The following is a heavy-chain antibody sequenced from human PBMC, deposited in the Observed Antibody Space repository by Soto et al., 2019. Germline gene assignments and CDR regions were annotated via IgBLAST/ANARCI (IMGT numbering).Heavy chain of an antibody. D-gene: IGHD3-9*01. J-gene: IGHJ6*02. CDR1: GFTVSSNY. V-gene: IGHV3-53*01. CDR2: IYSGGST. Sequence: GGSLRLSCAASGFTVSSNYMSWVRQAPGKGLEWVSVIYSGGSTYYADSAKGRFTISRDNSKNTLYLQMNSLRAEDTAVYYCARESGYDILTGYSDVWGQGTTVTVS. CDR3: ARESGYDILTGYSDV.